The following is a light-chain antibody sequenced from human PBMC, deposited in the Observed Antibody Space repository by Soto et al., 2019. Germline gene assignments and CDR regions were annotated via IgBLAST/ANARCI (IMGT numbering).Light chain of an antibody. CDR1: SSDVGGYNY. CDR2: EVS. V-gene: IGLV2-8*01. Sequence: QSALTQPPSASGSPGQSVTISCTGTSSDVGGYNYVSWYQQHPGKAPKLMIYEVSKRPSGVPDRFSGSKSGNTASQTVSGLQAEDEADYYCSSYAGSSLYVFGTGTKVTVL. CDR3: SSYAGSSLYV. J-gene: IGLJ1*01.